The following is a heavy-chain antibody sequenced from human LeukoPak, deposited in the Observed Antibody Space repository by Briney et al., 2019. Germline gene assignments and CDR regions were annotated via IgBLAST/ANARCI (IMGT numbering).Heavy chain of an antibody. J-gene: IGHJ4*02. CDR1: GGSISSGGYY. D-gene: IGHD2-2*01. Sequence: PSETLSLTCTVSGGSISSGGYYWSWIRQHPGKGLEWIGYIYYSGSTYYNPSLKSRVTISVDTSKNQFSLKLSSVTAADTAVYYCARGLIVVVPAALFDYWGQGTLVTVSS. CDR2: IYYSGST. CDR3: ARGLIVVVPAALFDY. V-gene: IGHV4-31*03.